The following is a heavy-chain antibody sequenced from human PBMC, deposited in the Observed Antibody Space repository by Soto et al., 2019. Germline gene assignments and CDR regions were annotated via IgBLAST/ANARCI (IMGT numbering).Heavy chain of an antibody. J-gene: IGHJ1*01. CDR3: ARGYSSSWGYFQR. CDR2: IIPIFGTT. V-gene: IGHV1-69*13. Sequence: GASVKVSCKASGGTFSSFAFSWVRQAPGQGLEWMGGIIPIFGTTNYAQKFQGRFTVTADESTSTAYMELNSLRLEDTAVYYCARGYSSSWGYFQRWGQGTPVTVSS. D-gene: IGHD6-13*01. CDR1: GGTFSSFA.